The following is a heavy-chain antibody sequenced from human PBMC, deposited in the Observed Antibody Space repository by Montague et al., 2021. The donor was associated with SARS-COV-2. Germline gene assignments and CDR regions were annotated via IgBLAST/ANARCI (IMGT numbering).Heavy chain of an antibody. V-gene: IGHV4-59*01. CDR1: FGSISTYY. D-gene: IGHD2-21*01. J-gene: IGHJ5*01. CDR2: IFYNGST. Sequence: SETLSLTCTVSFGSISTYYWSWIRQPPGKGLEWIGFIFYNGSTKYNPSLKRRVSISLDTSQNQFSLKLSSVTAADTAVYYCARQDAWAYCGDECYRGWFDSWGQGTLGTVSS. CDR3: ARQDAWAYCGDECYRGWFDS.